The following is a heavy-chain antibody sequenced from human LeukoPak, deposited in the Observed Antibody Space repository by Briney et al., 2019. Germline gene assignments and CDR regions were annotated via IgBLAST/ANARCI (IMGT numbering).Heavy chain of an antibody. CDR1: GFTFSTYG. J-gene: IGHJ5*02. CDR3: HRRITIFGVDPEDPNWFDP. D-gene: IGHD3-3*01. Sequence: QAGGSLRLSCAASGFTFSTYGMHWVRQAPGKGLEWVAFLRYDGSNKYYADSVKGRFTISRDNSKNTLYLQMNSLRAEDTAVYYCHRRITIFGVDPEDPNWFDPWGQGTLVTVSS. V-gene: IGHV3-30*02. CDR2: LRYDGSNK.